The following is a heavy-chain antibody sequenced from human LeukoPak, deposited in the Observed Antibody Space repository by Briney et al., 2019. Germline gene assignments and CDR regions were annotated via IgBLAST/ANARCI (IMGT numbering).Heavy chain of an antibody. V-gene: IGHV1-69*06. J-gene: IGHJ5*02. CDR2: IIPIFGTA. D-gene: IGHD6-13*01. CDR3: ARDAPIAAAVTSQHYNWFDP. CDR1: GGTFSSYA. Sequence: ASVKVSCKASGGTFSSYAISWVRQAPGQGLEWMGGIIPIFGTANYAQKFQGRVTITADKSTSTAYMELSSLRSEDTAVYYCARDAPIAAAVTSQHYNWFDPWGQGTLVTVSS.